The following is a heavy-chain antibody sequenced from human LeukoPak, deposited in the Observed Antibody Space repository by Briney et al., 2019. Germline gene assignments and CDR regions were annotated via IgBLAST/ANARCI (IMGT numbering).Heavy chain of an antibody. CDR3: ARGGRVVVVAATRFPFDY. CDR2: INHSGST. D-gene: IGHD2-15*01. CDR1: GGSFSGYY. V-gene: IGHV4-34*01. J-gene: IGHJ4*02. Sequence: PSETLSLTCAVYGGSFSGYYWSWIRQPPGKGLEWIGEINHSGSTNYNPSLKSRVTMSVDTSKNQFSLKLSSVTAADTAVYYCARGGRVVVVAATRFPFDYWGQGTLVTVSS.